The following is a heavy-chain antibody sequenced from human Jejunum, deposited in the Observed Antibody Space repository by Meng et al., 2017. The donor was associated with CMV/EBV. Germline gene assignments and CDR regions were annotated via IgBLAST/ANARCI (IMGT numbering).Heavy chain of an antibody. CDR3: ARARMVRGVVGEFDY. Sequence: SVFTFNTYWMHWFRQDPGKGLVWVSRINDDGSSTRYAASVKGRFTISRDNAKNTLYLQMNSLGVEDTAVYYCARARMVRGVVGEFDYWGQGTLVTVSS. V-gene: IGHV3-74*01. J-gene: IGHJ4*02. CDR2: INDDGSST. CDR1: VFTFNTYW. D-gene: IGHD3-10*01.